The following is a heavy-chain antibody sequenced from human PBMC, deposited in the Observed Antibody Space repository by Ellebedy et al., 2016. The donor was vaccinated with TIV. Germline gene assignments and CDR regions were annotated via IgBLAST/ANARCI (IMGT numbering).Heavy chain of an antibody. V-gene: IGHV2-5*02. CDR1: GFSLSTSGVG. CDR2: IYWDDDK. D-gene: IGHD4-17*01. J-gene: IGHJ5*02. Sequence: SGPTLVKPTQTLTLTCTFSGFSLSTSGVGVGWIRQPPGKALEWLALIYWDDDKRYSPSLKSRLTITKDTSKNQVVLTMTNMDPVDTATYYCARHRGRENDYGDYAGWFDPWGQGTLVTVSS. CDR3: ARHRGRENDYGDYAGWFDP.